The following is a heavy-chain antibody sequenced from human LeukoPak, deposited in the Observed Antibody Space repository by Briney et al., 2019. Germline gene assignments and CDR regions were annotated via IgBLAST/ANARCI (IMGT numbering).Heavy chain of an antibody. Sequence: SETLSLTCVVSGGSFGIDYYWSWVRQPPGKGLEWIGELQHRGNTNYNPSLKSRVTISLDTSKKQFSLKLSSVTAADTAVYYCAYSQGWLSRDYYFDYWGQGTLVTVSS. CDR1: GGSFGIDYY. J-gene: IGHJ4*02. V-gene: IGHV4-4*02. CDR2: LQHRGNT. CDR3: AYSQGWLSRDYYFDY. D-gene: IGHD3-22*01.